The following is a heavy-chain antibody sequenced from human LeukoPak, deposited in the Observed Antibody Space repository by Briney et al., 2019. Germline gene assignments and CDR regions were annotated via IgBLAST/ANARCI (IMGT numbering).Heavy chain of an antibody. Sequence: GGPLRLSCAASGFTFSDYYMSWIRQAPGKGLEWVSYISGSGSTVYYAASVRGRFTISRDNAKNSLFLQMNSLRAEDTAMYYCARDRGNSDPGDWFDSWGQGTLVTVSS. D-gene: IGHD4-23*01. CDR2: ISGSGSTV. V-gene: IGHV3-11*01. J-gene: IGHJ5*01. CDR3: ARDRGNSDPGDWFDS. CDR1: GFTFSDYY.